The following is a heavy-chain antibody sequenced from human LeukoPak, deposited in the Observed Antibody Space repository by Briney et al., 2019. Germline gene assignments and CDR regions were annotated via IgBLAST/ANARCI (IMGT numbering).Heavy chain of an antibody. CDR3: ARGGGLDV. D-gene: IGHD3-16*01. V-gene: IGHV3-7*03. J-gene: IGHJ6*02. CDR2: INHNGNVN. CDR1: GFTFSSYW. Sequence: QSGGSLRLSCAASGFTFSSYWMNWARQAPGKGLEWVASINHNGNVNYYVDSVKGRFTISRDNAKNSLYLQMSNLRAEDTGVYFCARGGGLDVWGQGATVTVSS.